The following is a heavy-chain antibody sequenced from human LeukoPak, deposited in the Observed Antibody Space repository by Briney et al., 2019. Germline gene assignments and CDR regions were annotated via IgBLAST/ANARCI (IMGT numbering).Heavy chain of an antibody. CDR1: GGSISSGGYY. CDR2: IYYSGST. CDR3: ARALQGELDY. J-gene: IGHJ4*02. Sequence: SETLSLTCTVSGGSISSGGYYWSWIRQHPGKGLEWIGYIYYSGSTYYNPSLKSRVTISVDKSKNQFSLKLSSVTAADTAVYYCARALQGELDYWGQGTLVTVSS. D-gene: IGHD2-21*01. V-gene: IGHV4-31*03.